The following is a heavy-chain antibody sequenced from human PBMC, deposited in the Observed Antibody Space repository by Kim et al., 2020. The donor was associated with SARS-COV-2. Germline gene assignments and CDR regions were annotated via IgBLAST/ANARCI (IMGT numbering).Heavy chain of an antibody. CDR1: GFTISTYW. CDR3: VRDADRGGEFDH. D-gene: IGHD2-21*01. Sequence: GGSLRLSCAASGFTISTYWMAWVRQAQGRRLEWVANIKQDGSERYYVESLKGRFTISRDNAKNSLYLQMNSLRVEDTAIYYCVRDADRGGEFDHWGRGTLVTVSS. J-gene: IGHJ4*02. CDR2: IKQDGSER. V-gene: IGHV3-7*03.